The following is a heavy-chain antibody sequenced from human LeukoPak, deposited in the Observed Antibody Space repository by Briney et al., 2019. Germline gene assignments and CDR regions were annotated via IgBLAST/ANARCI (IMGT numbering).Heavy chain of an antibody. CDR3: ERGDFGDHVWVDAFDI. J-gene: IGHJ3*02. D-gene: IGHD4/OR15-4a*01. CDR2: IKQDGSEK. Sequence: GGSLRLSCAASGFTFSSYWMSWVRQAPGKGLEWVANIKQDGSEKFYVDSVKGRFTVSRDNAKNSLYLQMNSLRAEDAAVYYCERGDFGDHVWVDAFDIWGQGTMVTVSS. CDR1: GFTFSSYW. V-gene: IGHV3-7*01.